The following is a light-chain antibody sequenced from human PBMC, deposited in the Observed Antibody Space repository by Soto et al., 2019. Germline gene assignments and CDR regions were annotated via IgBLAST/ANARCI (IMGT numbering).Light chain of an antibody. CDR2: RNN. Sequence: QSVLTQPPSASGTPGQRLTISCSGSTSNIGSNSVYWYQQLPGTAPQVLIYRNNQRPSGVPDRFSGSKSGTSASLAISGLRSEDEADYYCAAWDDSLSGVIFGGGTKLTVL. J-gene: IGLJ2*01. CDR3: AAWDDSLSGVI. CDR1: TSNIGSNS. V-gene: IGLV1-47*01.